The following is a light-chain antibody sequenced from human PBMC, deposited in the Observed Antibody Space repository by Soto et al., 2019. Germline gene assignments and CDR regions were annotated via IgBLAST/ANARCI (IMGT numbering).Light chain of an antibody. CDR3: QQYGSSPPIT. Sequence: EIVFTQSPGTLSLSPGERATLSCRASQSVSSSYLAWYQQKPGQAPRLLIYGVSSRATGIPDRFSGSGSGTDFTLTISRLEPEDFAVYYCQQYGSSPPITFGQGTRLENK. V-gene: IGKV3-20*01. CDR1: QSVSSSY. J-gene: IGKJ5*01. CDR2: GVS.